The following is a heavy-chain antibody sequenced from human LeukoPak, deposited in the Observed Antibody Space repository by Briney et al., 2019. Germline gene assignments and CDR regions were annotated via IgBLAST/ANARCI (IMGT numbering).Heavy chain of an antibody. D-gene: IGHD5-24*01. CDR1: GGSISSGSYY. Sequence: SQTLSLTCTVSGGSISSGSYYWSWIRQPAGTGLEWIGRIYTSGSTNYNPSLKSRVTISVDTSKNQFSLKLSSVTAADTAVYYCARDGYNYVSLDAFDIWGQGTMVTVSS. CDR3: ARDGYNYVSLDAFDI. V-gene: IGHV4-61*02. CDR2: IYTSGST. J-gene: IGHJ3*02.